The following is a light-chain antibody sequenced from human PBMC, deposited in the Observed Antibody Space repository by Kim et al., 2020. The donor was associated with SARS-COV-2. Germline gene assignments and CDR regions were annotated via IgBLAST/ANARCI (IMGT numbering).Light chain of an antibody. Sequence: LPPGERATRSCRASHTVSSDSLAWYQQKPGQAPRLLIYAASTRATGVPDRFSGSGSGTDFTLTITRLEPEDFAMYYCQQFDTSPYSFGQGTKLEI. CDR2: AAS. CDR1: HTVSSDS. V-gene: IGKV3-20*01. J-gene: IGKJ2*03. CDR3: QQFDTSPYS.